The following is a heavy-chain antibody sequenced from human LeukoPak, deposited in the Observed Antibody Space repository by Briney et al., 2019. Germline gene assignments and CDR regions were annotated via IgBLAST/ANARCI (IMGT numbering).Heavy chain of an antibody. J-gene: IGHJ5*01. Sequence: KPGGSLRLSCAASGFTFSDYYMSWIRQAPGKGLEWVSYISSSGSTIYYADSVKGRFTISRDNAKNSLYLQMNSLRAEDTAIYYCARPVRGVIGYWFDSWGQGTLVTVSS. V-gene: IGHV3-11*04. CDR2: ISSSGSTI. CDR3: ARPVRGVIGYWFDS. D-gene: IGHD3-10*01. CDR1: GFTFSDYY.